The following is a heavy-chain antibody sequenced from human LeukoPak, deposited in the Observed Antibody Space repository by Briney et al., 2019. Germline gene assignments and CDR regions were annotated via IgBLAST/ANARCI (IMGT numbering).Heavy chain of an antibody. J-gene: IGHJ5*02. CDR1: GYTFTSYD. V-gene: IGHV1-8*01. CDR3: ATLRSKKGGSYFDP. D-gene: IGHD1-26*01. CDR2: MNPNSGNT. Sequence: ASVKVSCKSSGYTFTSYDINWVRQATGQGLEWMGWMNPNSGNTGYAQKFQGRVTMTRNTSISTAYMELSSLRSEDTAVYYCATLRSKKGGSYFDPRGQGTLVTVSS.